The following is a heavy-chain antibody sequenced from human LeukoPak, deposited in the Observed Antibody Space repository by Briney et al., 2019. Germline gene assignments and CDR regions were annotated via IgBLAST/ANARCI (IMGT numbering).Heavy chain of an antibody. Sequence: SETLSLTCAVSGDSISTDHWWSWVRQPPGKGLEWIGEINHSGSTNYNPSLKSRVTISVDTSKNQFSLKLSSVTAADTAVYYCARARGGYWGQGTLVTVSS. CDR3: ARARGGY. V-gene: IGHV4-4*02. CDR1: GDSISTDHW. CDR2: INHSGST. J-gene: IGHJ4*02.